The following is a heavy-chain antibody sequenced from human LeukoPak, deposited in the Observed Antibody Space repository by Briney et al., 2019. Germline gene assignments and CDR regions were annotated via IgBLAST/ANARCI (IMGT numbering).Heavy chain of an antibody. D-gene: IGHD6-13*01. V-gene: IGHV3-74*01. CDR3: ACIAAAGFDY. CDR2: INSDGSGT. J-gene: IGHJ4*02. CDR1: GFTFSSYW. Sequence: GGSLRLSCAASGFTFSSYWMYWVRQVPGKGLVWVSRINSDGSGTSYADSVRGRFTISRDNAKNTMYLQMYSLRAEDTAVYYCACIAAAGFDYWGQGTLVTVSS.